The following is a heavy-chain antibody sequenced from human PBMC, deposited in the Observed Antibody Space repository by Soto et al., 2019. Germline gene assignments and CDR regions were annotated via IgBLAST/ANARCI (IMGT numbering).Heavy chain of an antibody. Sequence: QVKLVQSGTEVKKPGASVKVSCKASGDRFDTSGMSWVRQAPGQGLEWMGWISAYNGNTNYDQNLQDRVTMTTDTSTSTAYLEVRNLRSDDTAVYYCARAGQYYDASGYANWGQGTLVTVSS. CDR3: ARAGQYYDASGYAN. CDR1: GDRFDTSG. J-gene: IGHJ4*02. D-gene: IGHD3-22*01. V-gene: IGHV1-18*01. CDR2: ISAYNGNT.